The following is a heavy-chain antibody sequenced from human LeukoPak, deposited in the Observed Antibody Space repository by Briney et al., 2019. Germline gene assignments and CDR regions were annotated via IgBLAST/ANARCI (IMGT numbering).Heavy chain of an antibody. CDR2: VSHIGSP. Sequence: PSETLSLTCAVSGASMTSYFWSWVRQPPGKGLEWVGFVSHIGSPNYNPSLKSRLTISVDTSKNQFSLKLSSVTAADTAVYYCARGVVDDNSRYYFDYWGQGTLVTVSS. V-gene: IGHV4-59*08. CDR1: GASMTSYF. D-gene: IGHD3-22*01. J-gene: IGHJ4*02. CDR3: ARGVVDDNSRYYFDY.